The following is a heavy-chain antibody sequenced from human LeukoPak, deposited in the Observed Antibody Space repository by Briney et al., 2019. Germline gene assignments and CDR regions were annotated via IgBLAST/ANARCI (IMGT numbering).Heavy chain of an antibody. V-gene: IGHV3-48*03. CDR2: VSSSGNTI. CDR1: GFTFSSYE. J-gene: IGHJ6*02. D-gene: IGHD3-10*01. Sequence: GGSLRLSCAASGFTFSSYEMNWVRQAPGKGLEWVSYVSSSGNTIYYADSVKGRFTISRDNAKNSLYLQMNSLRAEDTAVYYCARGGGYYGSGSLHYYYYGMDVWGQGTTVTVSS. CDR3: ARGGGYYGSGSLHYYYYGMDV.